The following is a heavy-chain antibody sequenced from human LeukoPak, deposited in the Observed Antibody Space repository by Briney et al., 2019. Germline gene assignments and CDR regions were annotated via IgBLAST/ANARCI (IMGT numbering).Heavy chain of an antibody. J-gene: IGHJ4*02. CDR1: GFIFSNYA. Sequence: GGSLRLSCAASGFIFSNYAMSWVRQAPGKGLQWVSAFSGSGGSTYYADSVKGRFTISRDNSRNTLYLQMNSLRAEDTAVYYCARSGLSRFGFWGQGTLVTVSS. CDR2: FSGSGGST. D-gene: IGHD2/OR15-2a*01. CDR3: ARSGLSRFGF. V-gene: IGHV3-23*01.